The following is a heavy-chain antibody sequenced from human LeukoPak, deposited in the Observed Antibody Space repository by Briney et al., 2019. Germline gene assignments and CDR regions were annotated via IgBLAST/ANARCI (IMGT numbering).Heavy chain of an antibody. CDR2: INPSGDTT. CDR1: GTIYY. D-gene: IGHD1-26*01. CDR3: ASRLQSGSPRYFDF. V-gene: IGHV1-46*01. Sequence: ASVKVSCKSSGTIYYVHWVRQAPGQGLELMGIINPSGDTTSYARRFQGRVTMTRDTSTSTVYMELSSLRSDDTAVYYCASRLQSGSPRYFDFWGQGTLVTVSS. J-gene: IGHJ4*02.